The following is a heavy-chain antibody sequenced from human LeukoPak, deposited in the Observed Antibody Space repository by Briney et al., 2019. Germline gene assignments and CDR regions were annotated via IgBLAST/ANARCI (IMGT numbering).Heavy chain of an antibody. V-gene: IGHV4-39*01. CDR2: IYYSGST. J-gene: IGHJ6*02. CDR3: ARPKVGAARPYYGMDV. CDR1: GGSISSGGYY. D-gene: IGHD6-6*01. Sequence: SQTLSLTCTVSGGSISSGGYYWSWIRQPPGKGLEWIGSIYYSGSTYYNPSLKSRVTISVDTSKNQFSLKLSSVTAADTAVYYCARPKVGAARPYYGMDVWGQGTTVTVSS.